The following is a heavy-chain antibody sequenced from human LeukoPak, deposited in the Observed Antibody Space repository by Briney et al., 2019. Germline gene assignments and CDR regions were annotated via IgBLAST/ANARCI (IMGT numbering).Heavy chain of an antibody. J-gene: IGHJ4*02. CDR3: AEAASVRGVSY. V-gene: IGHV3-74*01. Sequence: GGSLRLSCAASGFTFSSYWMHWVRQAPGKGPLWVSHINGDGSTSNYADSVKGRFTISRDNAKNTLYLQMNSLRAEDTAVYYCAEAASVRGVSYWGQGTLVTVSS. CDR2: INGDGSTS. D-gene: IGHD3-10*01. CDR1: GFTFSSYW.